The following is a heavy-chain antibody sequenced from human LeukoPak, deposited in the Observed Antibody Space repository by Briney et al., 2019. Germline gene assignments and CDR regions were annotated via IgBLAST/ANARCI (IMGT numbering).Heavy chain of an antibody. J-gene: IGHJ6*02. D-gene: IGHD1-26*01. Sequence: GGSLRLSCAASGFTFSSYGMHWVRQAPGKGLEWVAVISYDGSNKYYADSVKGRFTISRDNSKNTLYLQMNSLRAEDTAVYYCARDWVGALPTRYYGMDVWGQGTTVTVSS. CDR1: GFTFSSYG. V-gene: IGHV3-30*03. CDR2: ISYDGSNK. CDR3: ARDWVGALPTRYYGMDV.